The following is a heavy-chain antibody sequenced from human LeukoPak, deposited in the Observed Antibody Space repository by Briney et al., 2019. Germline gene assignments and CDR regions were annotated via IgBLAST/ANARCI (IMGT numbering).Heavy chain of an antibody. CDR1: GFTFSTYF. CDR3: ARERQDTILHSGAFDI. Sequence: GGSLRLSCAASGFTFSTYFMHWVRQAPGKGLEWVADIASDGSHTSYVESVKGRFTISRDNSKNTRYLQMNSLRAEDTAVYFCARERQDTILHSGAFDIWGQGTMVTVSS. CDR2: IASDGSHT. J-gene: IGHJ3*02. V-gene: IGHV3-30-3*01. D-gene: IGHD2-21*01.